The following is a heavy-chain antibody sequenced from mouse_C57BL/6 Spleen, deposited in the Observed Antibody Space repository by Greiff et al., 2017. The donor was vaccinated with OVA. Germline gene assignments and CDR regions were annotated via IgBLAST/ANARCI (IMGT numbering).Heavy chain of an antibody. V-gene: IGHV1-4*01. Sequence: VQLQQSGAELARPGASVKMSCKASGYTFTSYTMHWVKQRPGQGLEWIGYINPSSGYPKYNQKFKDKATLTADKSSSTAYMQLSSLTSEDSAVYYCASRTGTGAMDYWGQGTSVTVSS. CDR1: GYTFTSYT. J-gene: IGHJ4*01. D-gene: IGHD4-1*01. CDR2: INPSSGYP. CDR3: ASRTGTGAMDY.